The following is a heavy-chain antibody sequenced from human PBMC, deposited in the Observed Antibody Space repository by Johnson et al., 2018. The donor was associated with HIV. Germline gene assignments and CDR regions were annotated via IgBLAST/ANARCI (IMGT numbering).Heavy chain of an antibody. CDR2: ISYDGSNK. D-gene: IGHD3-16*01. V-gene: IGHV3-30-3*01. CDR1: GFTFSSYA. Sequence: QVQLVESGGGVVQPGRSLRLSCAASGFTFSSYAMHWVRQAPGKGLEWVAVISYDGSNKYYADSVKGRFTISRDNSENTLFLQMNSLRAEDTAVYYCARDLNRFGGAFDIWGQGTMVTVSS. CDR3: ARDLNRFGGAFDI. J-gene: IGHJ3*02.